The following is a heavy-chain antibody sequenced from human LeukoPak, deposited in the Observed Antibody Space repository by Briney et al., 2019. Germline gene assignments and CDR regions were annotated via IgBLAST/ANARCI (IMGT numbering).Heavy chain of an antibody. V-gene: IGHV1-69-2*01. Sequence: ASVKVSCKVSGYTFTDYYMHWVQQAPGKGLEWMGLVDPEDGETTYAEKFQGRVTITADTSTDTAYMELSSLRSEDTAVYYCATIQGSGSYEELDYWGQGTLVTVSS. CDR2: VDPEDGET. CDR1: GYTFTDYY. J-gene: IGHJ4*02. D-gene: IGHD3-10*01. CDR3: ATIQGSGSYEELDY.